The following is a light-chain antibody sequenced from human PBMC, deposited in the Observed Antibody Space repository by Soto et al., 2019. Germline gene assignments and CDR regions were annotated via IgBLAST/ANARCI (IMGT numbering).Light chain of an antibody. CDR2: YDS. CDR3: QVWDSSSDPYVV. V-gene: IGLV3-21*04. Sequence: SYELTQPPSVSVAPGKTARITCGGNNIGSKSVHWYQQKPGQAPVLVIYYDSDRPSGIPERFSGSNSGNTATLTISRVEAGDEADYYCQVWDSSSDPYVVFGGGNKLTVL. CDR1: NIGSKS. J-gene: IGLJ2*01.